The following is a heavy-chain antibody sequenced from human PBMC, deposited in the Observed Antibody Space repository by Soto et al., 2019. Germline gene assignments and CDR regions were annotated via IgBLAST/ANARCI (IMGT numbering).Heavy chain of an antibody. CDR1: EFTFSGFW. CDR2: INTDGGST. Sequence: EVQLVESGGGLVEPGGSLRLSCAASEFTFSGFWMHWVRQAPGNGLVWVSRINTDGGSTAYADSAKGRFTISRDNVKNSLYLQMNTLRAEDTAVYYCARAYSNRGDHWGQGTLVTVSS. V-gene: IGHV3-74*01. CDR3: ARAYSNRGDH. J-gene: IGHJ4*02. D-gene: IGHD4-4*01.